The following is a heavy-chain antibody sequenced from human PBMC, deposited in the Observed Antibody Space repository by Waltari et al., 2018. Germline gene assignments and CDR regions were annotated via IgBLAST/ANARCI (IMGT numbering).Heavy chain of an antibody. D-gene: IGHD6-13*01. CDR3: ARDVTHSSSFDY. CDR1: GGSFSGYY. J-gene: IGHJ4*02. CDR2: INHSGST. V-gene: IGHV4-34*01. Sequence: QVQLQQWGAGLLKPSETLSLTCAVYGGSFSGYYWSWIRQPPGKGLEWIGEINHSGSTNYNPSLKSRVTISVDTSKNQFSLKLSSVTAADTAVYYCARDVTHSSSFDYWGQGTLVTVSS.